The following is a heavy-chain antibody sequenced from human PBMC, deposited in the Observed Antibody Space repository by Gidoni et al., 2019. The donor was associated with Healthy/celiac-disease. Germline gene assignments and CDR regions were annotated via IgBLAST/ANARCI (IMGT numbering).Heavy chain of an antibody. V-gene: IGHV3-30*03. CDR2: ISYDGSNK. CDR3: ARDIGDSSSY. J-gene: IGHJ4*02. D-gene: IGHD6-6*01. Sequence: SGFTFSSYGMHWVRQAPGKGLEWVAVISYDGSNKYYADSVEGRFTISRDNSKNTLYLQMNSRRAEDTAVYYCARDIGDSSSYWGQGTLVTVSS. CDR1: GFTFSSYG.